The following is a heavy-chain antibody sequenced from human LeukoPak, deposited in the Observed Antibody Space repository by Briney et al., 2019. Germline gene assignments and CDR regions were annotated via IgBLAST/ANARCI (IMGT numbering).Heavy chain of an antibody. CDR1: GYTFTGYY. V-gene: IGHV1-2*02. D-gene: IGHD3-22*01. CDR3: ARLYYYDSSGYYPDDY. J-gene: IGHJ4*02. CDR2: INPNSGGT. Sequence: ASVKVSCKASGYTFTGYYMHWVRQAPGQGLEWMGWINPNSGGTNYAQKFQGRVTMTRDTSISTAHMELSRLRSDDTAVYYCARLYYYDSSGYYPDDYWGQGTLVTVSS.